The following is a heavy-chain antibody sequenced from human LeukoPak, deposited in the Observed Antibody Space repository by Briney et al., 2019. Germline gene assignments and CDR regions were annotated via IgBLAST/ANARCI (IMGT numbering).Heavy chain of an antibody. J-gene: IGHJ4*02. V-gene: IGHV6-1*01. Sequence: SQTLSLTCAISGDSVSSNTASWNWIRQSPSRGLEWLGRTYYRSKWFNDYAVSVKSRITVNPHTSPNQFSLQLNSLTPEDTALYYCARDPYSGSYQSKFDYWGQGTLVTVSS. D-gene: IGHD1-26*01. CDR2: TYYRSKWFN. CDR3: ARDPYSGSYQSKFDY. CDR1: GDSVSSNTAS.